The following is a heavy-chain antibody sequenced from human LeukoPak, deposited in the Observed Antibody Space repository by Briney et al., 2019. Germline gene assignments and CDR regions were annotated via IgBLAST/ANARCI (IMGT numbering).Heavy chain of an antibody. J-gene: IGHJ4*02. Sequence: SETLSLACAVYGGSFSGYYWSWIRQPPGKGLEWIGEINHSGSTNYNPSLKSRVTISVDTSKNQFSLKLSSVTAADTAVYYCARGSSFDYWGQGTLVTVSS. CDR2: INHSGST. V-gene: IGHV4-34*01. CDR3: ARGSSFDY. CDR1: GGSFSGYY.